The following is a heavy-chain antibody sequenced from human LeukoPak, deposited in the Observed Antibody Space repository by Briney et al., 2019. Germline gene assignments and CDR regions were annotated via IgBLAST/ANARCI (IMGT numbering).Heavy chain of an antibody. Sequence: ASVKVSCKASGSTFTGYYMHWVRQAPGQGLEWMGRINPNSGGTNYAEKFQGRVTMTRDTSISTAYMELSRLRSDDTAVYYCARDQIMITFGGVIDDYWGQGTLVTVSS. D-gene: IGHD3-16*02. CDR1: GSTFTGYY. J-gene: IGHJ4*02. CDR3: ARDQIMITFGGVIDDY. CDR2: INPNSGGT. V-gene: IGHV1-2*06.